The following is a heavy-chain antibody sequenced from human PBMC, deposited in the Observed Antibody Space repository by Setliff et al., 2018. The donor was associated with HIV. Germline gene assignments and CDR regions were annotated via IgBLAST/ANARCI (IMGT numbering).Heavy chain of an antibody. J-gene: IGHJ5*02. CDR3: ARATVQDYYDWRGYYKARWVGP. CDR1: GYSISSGYY. D-gene: IGHD3-22*01. Sequence: SETLSLTCAVSGYSISSGYYWGWIRQPPGKGLEWIGSIYHSGSTYYSPSLKSRVTISVDTSKNQFSLKLSSVTAADTAVYYCARATVQDYYDWRGYYKARWVGPWGQGTLVAVSS. V-gene: IGHV4-38-2*01. CDR2: IYHSGST.